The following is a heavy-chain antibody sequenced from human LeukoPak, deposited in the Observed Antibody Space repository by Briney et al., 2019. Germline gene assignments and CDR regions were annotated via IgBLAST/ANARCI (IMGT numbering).Heavy chain of an antibody. CDR3: AKSILSRYSGFYLYYFDY. V-gene: IGHV3-49*04. CDR1: GFTFGDYA. CDR2: IRSKAYGGTT. J-gene: IGHJ4*02. D-gene: IGHD1-26*01. Sequence: GGSLRLSCTASGFTFGDYAMSWVRQAPGKGLEWVGFIRSKAYGGTTEYAASVKGRFTISRDDSKSIAYLQMNSLRAEDTAVYYCAKSILSRYSGFYLYYFDYWGQGTLVTVSS.